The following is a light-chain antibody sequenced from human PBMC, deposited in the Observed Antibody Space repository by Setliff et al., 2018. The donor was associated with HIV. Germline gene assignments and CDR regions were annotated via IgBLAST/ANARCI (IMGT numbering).Light chain of an antibody. CDR2: GVN. V-gene: IGLV2-8*01. Sequence: QSVLTQPPSASGSPGQSVTISRTGTISDVGEYSYVSWYQHHPGKPPKLVIYGVNKRPSGVPDRFSGSKSGNTASLTVSGLQAEDEADYYCSSYTSSSTDVFGTGTKVTVL. J-gene: IGLJ1*01. CDR1: ISDVGEYSY. CDR3: SSYTSSSTDV.